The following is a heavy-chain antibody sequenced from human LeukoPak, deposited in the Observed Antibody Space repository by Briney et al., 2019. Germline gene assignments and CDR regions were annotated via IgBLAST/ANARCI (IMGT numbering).Heavy chain of an antibody. CDR1: GFTFSRYE. J-gene: IGHJ6*02. CDR2: ISSSGSTI. V-gene: IGHV3-48*03. CDR3: AREQGDSSSPDYYGMDV. Sequence: GGSLRLSCAASGFTFSRYEMNWVRQAPGKGLEWVSYISSSGSTIYYADSVKGRFTISRDNAKNSLYLQMNSLRAEDTAVYYCAREQGDSSSPDYYGMDVWGQGTTVTVSS. D-gene: IGHD6-13*01.